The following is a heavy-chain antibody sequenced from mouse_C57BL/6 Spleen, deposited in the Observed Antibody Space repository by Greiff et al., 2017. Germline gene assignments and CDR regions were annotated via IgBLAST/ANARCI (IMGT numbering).Heavy chain of an antibody. CDR1: GFTFSDYG. CDR3: AREGYYYAMAY. J-gene: IGHJ4*01. CDR2: ISSGSSTI. Sequence: EVMLVESGGGLVKPGGSLKLSCAASGFTFSDYGLHWVRPAPETGLEWVAYISSGSSTIYSADTVKGRFTISRDNATNTVVLQMTSLRSEDTAMYYCAREGYYYAMAYWGQGTPVTVSS. V-gene: IGHV5-17*01.